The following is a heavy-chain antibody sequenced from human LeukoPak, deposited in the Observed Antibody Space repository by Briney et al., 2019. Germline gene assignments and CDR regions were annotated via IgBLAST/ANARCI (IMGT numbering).Heavy chain of an antibody. Sequence: ASVKVSCKVSGYTLTELSMHWVRQAPGKGLEWMGGFDPEDGETIYAQKFQGRVTMTEDPSTDTAYMELSSLRSEDTAVYYCATALLRYFDFRYDYWGQGTLVTVSS. CDR1: GYTLTELS. CDR3: ATALLRYFDFRYDY. J-gene: IGHJ4*02. V-gene: IGHV1-24*01. D-gene: IGHD3-9*01. CDR2: FDPEDGET.